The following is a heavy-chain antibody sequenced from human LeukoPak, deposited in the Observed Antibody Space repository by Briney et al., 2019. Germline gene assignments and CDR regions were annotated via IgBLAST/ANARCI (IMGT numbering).Heavy chain of an antibody. CDR2: IYTSGST. CDR1: GGSISSYY. J-gene: IGHJ3*02. Sequence: PSETLSMTCTVSGGSISSYYWSWIRQPDGKGMEWIGRIYTSGSTNSNPSLKSRVTMSVDTSKNHFSLKRSFVTAAVTAVYYCARDGRLRPFPLDAFDIWGQGTRVTVSS. D-gene: IGHD3-16*01. V-gene: IGHV4-4*07. CDR3: ARDGRLRPFPLDAFDI.